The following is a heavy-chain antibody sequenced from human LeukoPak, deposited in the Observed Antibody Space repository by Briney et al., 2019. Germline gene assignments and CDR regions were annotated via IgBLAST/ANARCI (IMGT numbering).Heavy chain of an antibody. CDR2: IYTSGTT. CDR3: ASQYCSVTRCFDY. CDR1: GGSISNYY. J-gene: IGHJ4*02. D-gene: IGHD2-15*01. Sequence: SETLSLTCTVSGGSISNYYWSWIRQPAGKGLEWIGHIYTSGTTNYNPSLKSRVTMSVDTSKNQFSLKLSSVTAADTAVYYCASQYCSVTRCFDYWGRETLVTVSS. V-gene: IGHV4-4*07.